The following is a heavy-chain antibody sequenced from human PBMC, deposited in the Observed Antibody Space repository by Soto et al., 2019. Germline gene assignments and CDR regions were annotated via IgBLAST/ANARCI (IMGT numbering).Heavy chain of an antibody. CDR1: GFTFNSCA. J-gene: IGHJ3*02. Sequence: EVQMLESGGGLVQPGGSLRLSCGASGFTFNSCATSWVRQAPGKGLEWVAAISSSGDSRYYADSVNGRFTISRDNSKNTLYLQRNSLRAEDSAIYYCAKDKRLPHDVFDIWGQGTMVTVSS. CDR2: ISSSGDSR. V-gene: IGHV3-23*01. D-gene: IGHD6-25*01. CDR3: AKDKRLPHDVFDI.